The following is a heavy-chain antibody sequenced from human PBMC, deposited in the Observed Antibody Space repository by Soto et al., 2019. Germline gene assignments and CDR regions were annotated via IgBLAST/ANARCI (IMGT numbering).Heavy chain of an antibody. CDR2: IWYDGSNK. Sequence: QVQLVASGGGVVQPGRPLRLSCAASGFTFSSSGMHWVPQAPGKGLEWVVGIWYDGSNKYYADSVKGRFTISRDNSKITLYPQMNSQRAEDTAVNYCARVNYLGAFDIWGQGTMVTVSS. CDR3: ARVNYLGAFDI. J-gene: IGHJ3*02. D-gene: IGHD3-10*01. CDR1: GFTFSSSG. V-gene: IGHV3-33*01.